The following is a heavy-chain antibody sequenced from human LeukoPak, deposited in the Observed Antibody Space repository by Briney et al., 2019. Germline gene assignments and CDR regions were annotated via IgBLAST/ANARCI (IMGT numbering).Heavy chain of an antibody. Sequence: ASVKVSCKASGYIFTSYDINWVRQAPGQGLEWMGWINPNSGGTNYAQKFQGRVTMTRDTSISTAYMELSRLRSDDTAVYYCARGGSSGEWFSHLDYWGQGTLVTVSS. D-gene: IGHD3-3*01. J-gene: IGHJ4*02. CDR2: INPNSGGT. CDR3: ARGGSSGEWFSHLDY. V-gene: IGHV1-2*02. CDR1: GYIFTSYD.